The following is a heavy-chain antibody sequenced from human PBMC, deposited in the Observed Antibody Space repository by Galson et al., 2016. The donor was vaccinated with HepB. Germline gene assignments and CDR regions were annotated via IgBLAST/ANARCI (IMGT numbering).Heavy chain of an antibody. CDR1: GFSLDDYA. CDR3: AKSLGVRGDYFDY. J-gene: IGHJ4*02. V-gene: IGHV3-30*18. Sequence: SLIPSCAASGFSLDDYAMRWVRQGPVKGLEWVAAVAYDGCNKYYTDSVRGRFAISRDNSKNTLYLQMDSLRTEDTAVYYCAKSLGVRGDYFDYWGQGTLVTVSS. CDR2: VAYDGCNK. D-gene: IGHD7-27*01.